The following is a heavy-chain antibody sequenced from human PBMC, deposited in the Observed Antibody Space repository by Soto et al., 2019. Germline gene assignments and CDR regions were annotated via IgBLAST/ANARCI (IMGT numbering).Heavy chain of an antibody. CDR1: GFTFSSYA. CDR2: ISYDGSNK. D-gene: IGHD1-26*01. J-gene: IGHJ4*02. V-gene: IGHV3-30-3*01. Sequence: QVQLVESGGGVVQPGRSLRLSCAASGFTFSSYAMHWVRQAPGKGLEWVAVISYDGSNKYYADSVKGRFTISRDNSKNTLYLQMNGLRAEDTAVYYCARGGGATANFDYWGQGTLVTVSS. CDR3: ARGGGATANFDY.